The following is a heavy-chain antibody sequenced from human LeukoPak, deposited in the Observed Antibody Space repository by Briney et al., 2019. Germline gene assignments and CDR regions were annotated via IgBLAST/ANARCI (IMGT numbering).Heavy chain of an antibody. Sequence: GGSLRLSCAASGFTFSSYGMHWVRQAPGKGLEWVAFIRYDGSNKYYADSVKGRFTISRDNAKNSLYLQMNSLRAEDTAVYYCARDEGKTAINFDYWGQGTLVTVSS. D-gene: IGHD5-18*01. V-gene: IGHV3-30*02. CDR2: IRYDGSNK. J-gene: IGHJ4*02. CDR1: GFTFSSYG. CDR3: ARDEGKTAINFDY.